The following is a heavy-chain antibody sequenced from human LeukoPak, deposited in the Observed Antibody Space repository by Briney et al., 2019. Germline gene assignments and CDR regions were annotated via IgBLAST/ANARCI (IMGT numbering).Heavy chain of an antibody. J-gene: IGHJ2*01. CDR3: ASSPPVRGWYFDL. CDR1: GGSISSYY. CDR2: IYYSGST. Sequence: SETLSLTCTVSGGSISSYYWSWIRQPPGKGLEWIGNIYYSGSTNYNHSLKSRVNKSVDTSKNQFSLKLSSVTAADTAVYYCASSPPVRGWYFDLWGRGTLVTVSS. V-gene: IGHV4-59*01. D-gene: IGHD2-2*01.